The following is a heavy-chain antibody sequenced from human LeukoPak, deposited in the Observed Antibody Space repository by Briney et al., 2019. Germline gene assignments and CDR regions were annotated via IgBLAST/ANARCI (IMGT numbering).Heavy chain of an antibody. Sequence: RSGGSLRLSCAASGFTFSGSGMHSVRQAAGKGRESVFRIGSKANSYATAYAASVKGRFTISRDDSKNTAYLQMNSLKTEDTAVYYCTRLGYYYDSSGIKAGWGQGTLVTVSS. CDR2: IGSKANSYAT. CDR3: TRLGYYYDSSGIKAG. V-gene: IGHV3-73*01. D-gene: IGHD3-22*01. CDR1: GFTFSGSG. J-gene: IGHJ4*02.